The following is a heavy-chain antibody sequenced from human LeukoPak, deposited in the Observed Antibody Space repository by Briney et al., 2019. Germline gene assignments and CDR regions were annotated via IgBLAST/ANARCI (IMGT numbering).Heavy chain of an antibody. D-gene: IGHD3-10*01. CDR1: GFTFSNYV. Sequence: AGGSLRLSCTGSGFTFSNYVMSWVRQAPGKRLEWVSGISDSGDDTDYADSVKGRFTISRDNSKNTLFLQMNILRVEDTAVYYCARDSSVRGAMDNWGQGTLVTVSS. J-gene: IGHJ4*02. CDR2: ISDSGDDT. CDR3: ARDSSVRGAMDN. V-gene: IGHV3-23*01.